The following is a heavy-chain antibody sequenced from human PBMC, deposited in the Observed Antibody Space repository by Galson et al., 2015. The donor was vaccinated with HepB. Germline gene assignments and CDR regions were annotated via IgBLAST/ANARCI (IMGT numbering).Heavy chain of an antibody. CDR1: GFSFKITGWG. CDR2: VYWDDDK. Sequence: PALVKPTQTLTLTCTLSGFSFKITGWGVDWVRQPPGKALEWLALVYWDDDKRYSPSLENRLSITMDTSRNQAVLTMTNMDPVDTATYYCVHSFGDYAGFDYWGQGLPVTVSS. J-gene: IGHJ4*02. CDR3: VHSFGDYAGFDY. V-gene: IGHV2-5*02. D-gene: IGHD4-23*01.